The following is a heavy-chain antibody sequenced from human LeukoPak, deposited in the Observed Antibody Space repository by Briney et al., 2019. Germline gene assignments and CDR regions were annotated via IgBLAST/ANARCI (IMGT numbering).Heavy chain of an antibody. CDR3: ARDGRSVTNRDYGMDV. J-gene: IGHJ6*02. CDR1: GYTFTSYW. D-gene: IGHD4-17*01. CDR2: INPSDGSI. Sequence: ASVKVSCKASGYTFTSYWIQWVRQAPGQGLEWMGLINPSDGSIAYAHRFQGRVTMTRDTSTSIVYMDLSSLRSEDTAVYYCARDGRSVTNRDYGMDVWGQGTTVTVSS. V-gene: IGHV1-46*01.